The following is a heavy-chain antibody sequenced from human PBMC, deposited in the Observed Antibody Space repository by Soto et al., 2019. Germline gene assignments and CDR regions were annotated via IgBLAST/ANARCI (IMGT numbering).Heavy chain of an antibody. Sequence: SETLSLTCTVSGGSISSYYWIWIRQPPGKGLEWIGYIYYSGSTNYNPSLKSRVTISVDTSKNQFSLKLSSVTAADTAVYYCARDKITGLFDYWGQGTLVTVSS. CDR1: GGSISSYY. V-gene: IGHV4-59*12. J-gene: IGHJ4*02. D-gene: IGHD2-8*02. CDR3: ARDKITGLFDY. CDR2: IYYSGST.